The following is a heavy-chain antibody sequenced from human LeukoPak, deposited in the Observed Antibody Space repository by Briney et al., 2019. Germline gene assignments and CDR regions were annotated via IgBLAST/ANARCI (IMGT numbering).Heavy chain of an antibody. J-gene: IGHJ3*02. D-gene: IGHD2/OR15-2a*01. V-gene: IGHV3-23*01. CDR3: TKAGPDTYAFEI. CDR2: LSSSGLSK. CDR1: GFSFNNYD. Sequence: LPGGSLRLSCAGSGFSFNNYDMYWLRQAPGKGLEWVSALSSSGLSKYYADSVKGRFSITRDISKNTLYLQMNRLRAEETAVYYCTKAGPDTYAFEIWGEGKMVTVSS.